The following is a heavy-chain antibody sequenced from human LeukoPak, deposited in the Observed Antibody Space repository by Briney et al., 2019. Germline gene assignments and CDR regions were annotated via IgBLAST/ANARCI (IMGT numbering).Heavy chain of an antibody. V-gene: IGHV4-39*01. D-gene: IGHD3-10*01. CDR3: ARNRYYYGSGNYGVPNWFDP. J-gene: IGHJ5*02. Sequence: KPSETLSLTCTVSGGSISSNSFYWGWIRQPPGKGLEWIGSIYYSGSTYYNPSLKSRVTISVDTSKNQFSLKLGSVTVADTAVYYCARNRYYYGSGNYGVPNWFDPWGQGTLVTVSS. CDR2: IYYSGST. CDR1: GGSISSNSFY.